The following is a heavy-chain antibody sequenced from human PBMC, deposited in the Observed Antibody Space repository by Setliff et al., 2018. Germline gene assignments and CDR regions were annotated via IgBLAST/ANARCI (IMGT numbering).Heavy chain of an antibody. J-gene: IGHJ4*02. CDR2: IHTSGST. D-gene: IGHD6-19*01. CDR3: ARGNSRSSVWYVVPHFDY. V-gene: IGHV4-61*09. CDR1: GDSISSGSYY. Sequence: SETLSLTCTVSGDSISSGSYYWSWIRQPAGKGLEWIGQIHTSGSTNYSPSLKSRVTISIDTSKNQFSLKLNSVTAADTAVYYCARGNSRSSVWYVVPHFDYWGQGTLVTVSS.